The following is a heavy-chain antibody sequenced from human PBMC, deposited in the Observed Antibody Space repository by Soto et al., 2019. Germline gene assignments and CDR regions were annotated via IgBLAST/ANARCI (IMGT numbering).Heavy chain of an antibody. CDR2: INHSGST. J-gene: IGHJ6*02. V-gene: IGHV4-34*01. D-gene: IGHD2-15*01. Sequence: SETLSLICAVYGGSFSGYYWSWIRQPPGKGLEWIGEINHSGSTNYNPSLKSRVTISVDTSKNQFSLKLSSVTAADTAVYYCARGKGQCSGGSCYGYYYYGMDVWGQGTTVTVSS. CDR1: GGSFSGYY. CDR3: ARGKGQCSGGSCYGYYYYGMDV.